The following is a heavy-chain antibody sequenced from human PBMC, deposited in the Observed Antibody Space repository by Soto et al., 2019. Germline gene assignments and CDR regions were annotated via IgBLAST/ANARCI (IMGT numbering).Heavy chain of an antibody. CDR3: AKSLSMATSFDY. Sequence: TGGSLRLSCAASGFTFSSYAMNWVRQVPGKGPEWVSHISVTGDTYYADSVKGRFTISRDNSKNTLFLQMNSLRAEDTAVYYCAKSLSMATSFDYWGQGTPVTVSS. CDR1: GFTFSSYA. CDR2: ISVTGDT. V-gene: IGHV3-23*01. D-gene: IGHD2-21*01. J-gene: IGHJ4*02.